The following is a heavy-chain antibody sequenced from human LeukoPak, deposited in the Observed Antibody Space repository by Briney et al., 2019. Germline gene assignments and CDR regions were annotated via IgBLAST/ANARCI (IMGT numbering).Heavy chain of an antibody. CDR1: GGSFSGYY. CDR3: TRDYRRLEDAFDV. V-gene: IGHV4-34*01. J-gene: IGHJ3*01. D-gene: IGHD3-16*01. CDR2: INHSGST. Sequence: SETLSLTCAVYGGSFSGYYWSWIRQPPGKGLEWIGEINHSGSTNYNPSLKSRVTISVDTSKNQFSLKLSSVTAADTAVYYCTRDYRRLEDAFDVWGQGTMVTVSS.